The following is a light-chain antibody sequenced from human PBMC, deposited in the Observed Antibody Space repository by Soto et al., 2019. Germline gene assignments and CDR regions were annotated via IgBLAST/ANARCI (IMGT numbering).Light chain of an antibody. V-gene: IGLV2-8*01. CDR2: EVS. Sequence: QSALTQPPSASGSPGQSVTISCIGTSSDVGGYNYVSWYQQHPGKAPKLMIYEVSKRPSGVPDLFSGSKSGNTASLTVSGLQAEDEADYYCSSYAASNNLGVFGGGTQLTVL. J-gene: IGLJ2*01. CDR1: SSDVGGYNY. CDR3: SSYAASNNLGV.